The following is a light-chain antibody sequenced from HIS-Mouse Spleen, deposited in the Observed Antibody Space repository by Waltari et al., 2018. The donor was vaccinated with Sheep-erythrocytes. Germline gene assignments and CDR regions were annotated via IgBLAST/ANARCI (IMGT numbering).Light chain of an antibody. CDR1: SSNIGSNT. CDR3: AAWDDSLNGPV. Sequence: QSVLTQPPSASGTPGRRVTISCSGSSSNIGSNTVNWYQQLPGTAPKLLIHSNNQRPSGVPDRFSGSKSGTSASLAISGLQSEDEADYYCAAWDDSLNGPVFGGGTKLTVL. J-gene: IGLJ3*02. V-gene: IGLV1-44*01. CDR2: SNN.